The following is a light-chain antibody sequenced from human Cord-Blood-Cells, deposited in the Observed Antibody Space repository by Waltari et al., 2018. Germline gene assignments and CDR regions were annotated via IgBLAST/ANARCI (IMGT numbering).Light chain of an antibody. CDR3: QSYDSSYVV. J-gene: IGLJ2*01. V-gene: IGLV1-40*01. Sequence: SALTPPPSVPGAPGQRVPIPRTGRSSHIRAGYHVHWYQQLPGTAPKLLIYGNSNRPSGVPDRFSGSKSGTSASLAITGLQAEDEADYYCQSYDSSYVVFGGGTKLTVL. CDR1: SSHIRAGYH. CDR2: GNS.